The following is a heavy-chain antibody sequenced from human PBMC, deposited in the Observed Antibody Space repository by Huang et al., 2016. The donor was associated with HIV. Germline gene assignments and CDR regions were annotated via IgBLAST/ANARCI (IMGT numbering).Heavy chain of an antibody. J-gene: IGHJ4*02. CDR2: IYYSGGT. D-gene: IGHD3-10*01. V-gene: IGHV4-39*02. CDR1: GGSIRSDNYY. Sequence: QLQLQESGPGLVKPSETLSLTCTVSGGSIRSDNYYWGWIRQPPGKGLEWIGSIYYSGGTYYNQSLKRRVTITVDTSKNHFSLRMRSVTAADTAVYYCARLPGSITMIRGVITDPYWGQGTLVTVSS. CDR3: ARLPGSITMIRGVITDPY.